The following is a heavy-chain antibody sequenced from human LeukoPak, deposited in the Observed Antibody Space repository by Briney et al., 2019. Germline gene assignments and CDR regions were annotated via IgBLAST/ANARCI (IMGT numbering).Heavy chain of an antibody. J-gene: IGHJ3*02. CDR3: AREGALELPDAFDI. CDR2: IIPIFGTA. Sequence: GASVKVSCKAPGGTFSSYAISWVRQAPGQGLEWMGRIIPIFGTANYAQKFQGRVTITTDESTSTAYMELSSLRSEDTAVYYCAREGALELPDAFDIWGQGTMVTVSS. CDR1: GGTFSSYA. V-gene: IGHV1-69*05. D-gene: IGHD1-7*01.